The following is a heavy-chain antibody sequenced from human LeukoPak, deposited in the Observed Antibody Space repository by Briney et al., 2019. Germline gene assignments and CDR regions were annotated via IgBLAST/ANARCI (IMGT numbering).Heavy chain of an antibody. CDR3: ARAYSSGWSAPHYYFDY. CDR2: IDHSGSS. CDR1: GGSFSGYQ. J-gene: IGHJ4*02. Sequence: SETLSLTCAVYGGSFSGYQWSWIRQSPGKGLEWIGKIDHSGSSNYSPSLRSRVTISVRTSRSQFSLKLRSVTAADTAVYYCARAYSSGWSAPHYYFDYWGQGTLVTVSS. D-gene: IGHD6-19*01. V-gene: IGHV4-34*01.